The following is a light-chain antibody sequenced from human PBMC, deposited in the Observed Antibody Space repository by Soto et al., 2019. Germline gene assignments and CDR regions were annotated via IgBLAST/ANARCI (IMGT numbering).Light chain of an antibody. Sequence: QSVLTQPASVSGSPGLSIAISCTGTSSDVGGYNSVSWYQQHPGKAPKLVIYDVTSRPSGVSNRFSGSKSGNMASLTISGLQAEDEGDYYCSSYRTGGSYVFGTGTKVTVL. CDR2: DVT. V-gene: IGLV2-14*01. CDR1: SSDVGGYNS. J-gene: IGLJ1*01. CDR3: SSYRTGGSYV.